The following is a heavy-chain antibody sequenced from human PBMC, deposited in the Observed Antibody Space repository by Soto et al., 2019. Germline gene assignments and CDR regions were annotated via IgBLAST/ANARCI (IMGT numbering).Heavy chain of an antibody. D-gene: IGHD2-8*01. Sequence: PSETLSLTCTVSGVSISSGPYYWSWIRQLPGKGLEWIGYISYSGTTYYNPSLQSRITISADTSKNQFSLKLSSVSAADTAVYYCAREGVFGTTYWGQGSLVTVSS. CDR1: GVSISSGPYY. V-gene: IGHV4-31*03. J-gene: IGHJ4*02. CDR3: AREGVFGTTY. CDR2: ISYSGTT.